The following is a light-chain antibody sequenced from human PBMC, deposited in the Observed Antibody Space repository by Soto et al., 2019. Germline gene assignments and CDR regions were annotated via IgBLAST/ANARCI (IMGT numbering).Light chain of an antibody. CDR2: VAS. Sequence: IVMTQSPATLSVSPGERATLSCRASQSVSSNLAWYQQKPGQTPKLLIYVASTRATGIPARFSGSGSGTEFTLTISSLQSEDFAVYYCQQYNVWSLTFGGGTKVEFK. CDR3: QQYNVWSLT. J-gene: IGKJ4*01. CDR1: QSVSSN. V-gene: IGKV3-15*01.